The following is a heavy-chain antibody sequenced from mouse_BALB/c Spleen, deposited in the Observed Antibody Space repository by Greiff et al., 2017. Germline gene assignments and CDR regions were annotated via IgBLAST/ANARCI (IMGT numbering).Heavy chain of an antibody. Sequence: VHVKQSGAELVKPGASVKLSCTASGFNIKDTYMHWVKQTPEQGLEWIGRIDPANGNTKYDPKFQGKATITADTSSNTAYLQISILTSEDTAVYYCGSDYGETGWYFDGWGAGTTVTVSS. J-gene: IGHJ1*01. V-gene: IGHV14-3*02. CDR2: IDPANGNT. D-gene: IGHD1-1*01. CDR3: GSDYGETGWYFDG. CDR1: GFNIKDTY.